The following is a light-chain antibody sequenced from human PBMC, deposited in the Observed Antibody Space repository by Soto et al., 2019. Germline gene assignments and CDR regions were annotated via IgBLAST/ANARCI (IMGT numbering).Light chain of an antibody. CDR1: QSVXLN. V-gene: IGKV3-15*01. CDR3: HQYNSWPRGT. J-gene: IGKJ3*01. CDR2: GAS. Sequence: EIMMTQSPGTLSVSPGXGASLSCTASQSVXLNLAWYQQKPGQPPRLLLYGASTRATGIPVRFRGSGSGTEFTLTISSLQSEDSAVYYCHQYNSWPRGTFGPGTKVVIK.